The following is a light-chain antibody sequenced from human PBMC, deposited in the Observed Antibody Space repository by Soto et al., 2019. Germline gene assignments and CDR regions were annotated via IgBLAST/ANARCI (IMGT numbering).Light chain of an antibody. CDR1: SSEVGSYNL. J-gene: IGLJ1*01. CDR3: CSYGGSSTPLI. Sequence: QSVLTQPASVSGSPGRSITISCTGNSSEVGSYNLVSWYQQHPGKAPKHMIYEVSKRPSGVSNRFSGSKSGNTASLTISGLQAEDEADYYCCSYGGSSTPLIFGTGTKVTVL. CDR2: EVS. V-gene: IGLV2-23*02.